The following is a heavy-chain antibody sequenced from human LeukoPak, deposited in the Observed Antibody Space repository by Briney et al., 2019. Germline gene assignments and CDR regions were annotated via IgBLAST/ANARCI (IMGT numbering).Heavy chain of an antibody. J-gene: IGHJ6*02. CDR1: GGSISSYY. V-gene: IGHV4-59*01. D-gene: IGHD2-2*01. CDR2: IYYSGST. CDR3: ARLGYCSSTSCFYYYYHGMDV. Sequence: SETLSLTCTVSGGSISSYYWSWIRQPPGKGLEWIGYIYYSGSTNYNPSLKSRVTISVDTSKNQFSLKLSSATAADTAVYYCARLGYCSSTSCFYYYYHGMDVWGQGTTVTVSS.